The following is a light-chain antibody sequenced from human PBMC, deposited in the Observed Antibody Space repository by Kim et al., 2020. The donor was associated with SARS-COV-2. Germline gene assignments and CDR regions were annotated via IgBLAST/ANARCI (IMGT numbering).Light chain of an antibody. J-gene: IGLJ2*01. Sequence: SYELTQPPSVSVSPGQTATITCSGDHLGDKYVCWYQQKPGQSPVLVMYQDMKRPSGIPERFSGSNSGNTATLTISGTQATDEADYHCQAWDDNTAVFGGGTQLTVL. CDR3: QAWDDNTAV. CDR1: HLGDKY. CDR2: QDM. V-gene: IGLV3-1*01.